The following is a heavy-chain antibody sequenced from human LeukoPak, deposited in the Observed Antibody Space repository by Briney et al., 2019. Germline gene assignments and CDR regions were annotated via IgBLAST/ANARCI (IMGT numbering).Heavy chain of an antibody. J-gene: IGHJ5*02. V-gene: IGHV1-2*02. D-gene: IGHD2-8*01. CDR2: INCNSGDI. CDR3: ARGVGTSWFVP. Sequence: ASVKVSCKASGHTFTGIYVHWVRQAPRQGLEWMGWINCNSGDIHYAQKFRGRVTLTRDTYSRTAYVDLSRLTTDDTAVYYCARGVGTSWFVPWGQGTLVTVSS. CDR1: GHTFTGIY.